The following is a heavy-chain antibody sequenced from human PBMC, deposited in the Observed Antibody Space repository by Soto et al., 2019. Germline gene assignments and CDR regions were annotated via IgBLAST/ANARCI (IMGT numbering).Heavy chain of an antibody. Sequence: LSLTCVVYGESFGGFYWSWVRQSPGKGLEWIGEISQTETTAYSPSLKSRVSISADTSKKQFSLTLTSVTAADTAVYYCVHSPNVAVDHWGQGTLVTVSS. V-gene: IGHV4-34*01. J-gene: IGHJ4*01. CDR3: VHSPNVAVDH. CDR1: GESFGGFY. D-gene: IGHD2-15*01. CDR2: ISQTETT.